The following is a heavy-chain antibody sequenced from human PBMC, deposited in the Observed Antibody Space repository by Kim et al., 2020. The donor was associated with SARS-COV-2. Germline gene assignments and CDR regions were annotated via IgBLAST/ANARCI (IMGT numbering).Heavy chain of an antibody. CDR3: ARGLVGSSGGYGMDV. CDR1: GFTVSRNY. D-gene: IGHD6-13*01. V-gene: IGHV3-53*01. J-gene: IGHJ6*02. CDR2: IYSGGST. Sequence: GGSLRLSCAASGFTVSRNYMSWVRQAPGKGLEWVSVIYSGGSTYYADSVKGRFIISRDNSKNTWYLQLNSLRAEDTAMYYCARGLVGSSGGYGMDVWGQGTTVTVSS.